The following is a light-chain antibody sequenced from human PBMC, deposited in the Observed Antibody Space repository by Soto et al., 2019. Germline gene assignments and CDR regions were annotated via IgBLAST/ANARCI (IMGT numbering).Light chain of an antibody. CDR1: QSLLHSSGYNY. Sequence: DIVMTQSPLSLPVTPGEPASISCRSSQSLLHSSGYNYLDWYLQKPGQSPQLLIYLGSSRASGVPDRFSGSGSGTDFTLEISRVEAEDVGVYYCMQTLQTPWTFGQGTKVEIK. J-gene: IGKJ1*01. CDR3: MQTLQTPWT. V-gene: IGKV2-28*01. CDR2: LGS.